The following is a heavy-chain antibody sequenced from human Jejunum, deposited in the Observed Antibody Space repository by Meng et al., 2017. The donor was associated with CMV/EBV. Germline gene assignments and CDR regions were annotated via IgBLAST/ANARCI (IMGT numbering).Heavy chain of an antibody. CDR3: GRDQGRELINH. CDR2: VYHRGDT. Sequence: QVQVRESGPGLVKPSGTLHLTCTVSGDSISSDIWWSWVRQPPGKGLEWIGEVYHRGDTNYNPSLKSRVDISVDKSKNQFYLSLFSVTAADTAVYYCGRDQGRELINHWGQGTLVTVSS. J-gene: IGHJ4*02. V-gene: IGHV4-4*02. CDR1: GDSISSDIW. D-gene: IGHD1-7*01.